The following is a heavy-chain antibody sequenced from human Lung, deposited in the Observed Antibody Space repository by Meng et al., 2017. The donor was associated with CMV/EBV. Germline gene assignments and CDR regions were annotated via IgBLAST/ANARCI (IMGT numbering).Heavy chain of an antibody. V-gene: IGHV3-30*02. CDR3: VGQCGTTYSFCFDY. J-gene: IGHJ4*02. Sequence: GGSXRLXCVVSGLTFSSYDIHWVRQAPGKGLEWVALITSDGNDKYYADSVKGRYTISRENSKNTLYLQMHSLGGDDTAVYYCVGQCGTTYSFCFDYWWQGTPVTVSS. CDR2: ITSDGNDK. D-gene: IGHD2-15*01. CDR1: GLTFSSYD.